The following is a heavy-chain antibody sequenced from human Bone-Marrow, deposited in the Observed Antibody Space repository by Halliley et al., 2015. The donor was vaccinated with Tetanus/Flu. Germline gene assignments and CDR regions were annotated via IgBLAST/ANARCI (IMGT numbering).Heavy chain of an antibody. CDR3: VKDNRQYGDYEDNWFDP. Sequence: INWNGGVTAYADSVKGRFTMSRDNAKNSLYLEMSSLRVDDPAFYYCVKDNRQYGDYEDNWFDPWGQGTLVTVSS. J-gene: IGHJ5*02. CDR2: INWNGGVT. V-gene: IGHV3-20*03. D-gene: IGHD4-17*01.